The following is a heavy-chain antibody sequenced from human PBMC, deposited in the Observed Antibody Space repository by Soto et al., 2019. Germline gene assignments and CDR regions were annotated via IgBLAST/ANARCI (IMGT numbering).Heavy chain of an antibody. V-gene: IGHV4-31*03. CDR3: ARSVDP. Sequence: QVQLQESGPGLVKPSQTLSLTCTVSGGSISSGGYYWTWIRQHPGKGLEWIGYIYYIGSTYYKPSLKSRVTLAVDTAKNQCYLKLSSVTAADTAVYYCARSVDPWGQGTLVTVSS. J-gene: IGHJ5*02. CDR2: IYYIGST. CDR1: GGSISSGGYY.